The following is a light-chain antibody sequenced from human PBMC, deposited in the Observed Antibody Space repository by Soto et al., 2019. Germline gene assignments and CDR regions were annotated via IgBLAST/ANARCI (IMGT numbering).Light chain of an antibody. Sequence: QLVLTQSPSASASLGASVKLTCTLSSGHSNYAIAWHQQQPEKGPRYLMKINSDGSHRKGDGIPDRFSVSSSGAERYLTISSLQSEDEADYYCQTWATGIQVFGGGTKLTVL. CDR2: INSDGSH. CDR3: QTWATGIQV. V-gene: IGLV4-69*01. J-gene: IGLJ3*02. CDR1: SGHSNYA.